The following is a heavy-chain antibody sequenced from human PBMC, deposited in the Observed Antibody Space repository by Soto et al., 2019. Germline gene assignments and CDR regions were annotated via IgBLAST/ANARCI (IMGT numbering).Heavy chain of an antibody. CDR2: IDPSDSYT. Sequence: QSRKDSCQGSGYKCSNYWISGVRWMDGKGLEWMGRIDPSDSYTNYSPSFQGHVTISADKSISTAYLQWSSLKASDTAMYYCARHVNYYDSSGLDYWGQGTLVTVSA. CDR1: GYKCSNYW. CDR3: ARHVNYYDSSGLDY. D-gene: IGHD3-22*01. J-gene: IGHJ4*02. V-gene: IGHV5-10-1*01.